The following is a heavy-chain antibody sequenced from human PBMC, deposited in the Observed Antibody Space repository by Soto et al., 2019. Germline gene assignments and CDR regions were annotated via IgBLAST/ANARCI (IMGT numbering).Heavy chain of an antibody. V-gene: IGHV3-30-3*01. CDR1: GFTFSSYA. CDR2: ISYDGSNK. J-gene: IGHJ6*02. D-gene: IGHD6-19*01. CDR3: ARNYSGGWYGMDV. Sequence: GGSLRLSCAASGFTFSSYAMHWVRQAPGKGLEWVAVISYDGSNKYYADSVKGRFTISRDNSKNTLYLQMNSLRAEDTAVYYWARNYSGGWYGMDVGGQGTTVPVSS.